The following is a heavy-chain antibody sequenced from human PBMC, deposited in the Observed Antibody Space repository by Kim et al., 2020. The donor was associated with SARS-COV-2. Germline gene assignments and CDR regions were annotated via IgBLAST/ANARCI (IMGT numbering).Heavy chain of an antibody. Sequence: SVKVSCKASGGTFSSYAISWVRQAPGQGLEWMGGIIPIFGTANYAQKFQGRVTITADESTSTAYMELSSLRSEDTAVYYCARASPYYYDSSGYYGKYYFDYWGQGTLVTVSS. CDR1: GGTFSSYA. CDR2: IIPIFGTA. CDR3: ARASPYYYDSSGYYGKYYFDY. J-gene: IGHJ4*02. V-gene: IGHV1-69*13. D-gene: IGHD3-22*01.